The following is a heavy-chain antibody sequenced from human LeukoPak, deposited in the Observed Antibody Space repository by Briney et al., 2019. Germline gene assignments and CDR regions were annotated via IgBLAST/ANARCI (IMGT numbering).Heavy chain of an antibody. CDR1: GGSISSYY. Sequence: RSETLSLTCTVSGGSISSYYWSWIRQPPGQGLEWIGYIYYSGSTNYNPSLKSRVTISVDTSKNQFSLKLSSVTAADTAVYYCARDFMVRGVIGGMDFFGQGTTVSVSS. CDR3: ARDFMVRGVIGGMDF. V-gene: IGHV4-59*01. J-gene: IGHJ6*02. D-gene: IGHD3-10*01. CDR2: IYYSGST.